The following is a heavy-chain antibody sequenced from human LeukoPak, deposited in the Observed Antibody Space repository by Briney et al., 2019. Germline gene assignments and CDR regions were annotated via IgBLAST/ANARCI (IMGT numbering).Heavy chain of an antibody. Sequence: SETLSLTCTVSGDSISGSSFYWGWIRQPPGKGLEWIGNIYYSGSTYHNPSLKSRVTVSVETSKNQLSLKLSFVTDADTAVYYCASGKAYCSSTSCYLDAFDIWGQGTMVTVSS. D-gene: IGHD2-2*01. CDR1: GDSISGSSFY. V-gene: IGHV4-39*07. J-gene: IGHJ3*02. CDR2: IYYSGST. CDR3: ASGKAYCSSTSCYLDAFDI.